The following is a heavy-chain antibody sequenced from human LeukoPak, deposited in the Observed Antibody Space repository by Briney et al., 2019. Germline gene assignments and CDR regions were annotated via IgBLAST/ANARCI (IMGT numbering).Heavy chain of an antibody. J-gene: IGHJ3*01. CDR3: VRPDRIFGVPAAFDA. Sequence: SVKVSCRASGGSFSDYPINWVRQAPGQGLEWLGGIIPKYSASNYAQAFQGRVTITADESTNTVYMEMSGLRPDDTAVYYCVRPDRIFGVPAAFDAWGQGTLVAVSS. V-gene: IGHV1-69*01. CDR1: GGSFSDYP. D-gene: IGHD3-3*02. CDR2: IIPKYSAS.